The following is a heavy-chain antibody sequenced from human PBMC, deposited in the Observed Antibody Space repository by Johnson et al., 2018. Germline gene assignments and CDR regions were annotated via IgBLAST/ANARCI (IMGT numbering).Heavy chain of an antibody. CDR2: ISSSSSYI. D-gene: IGHD1-1*01. Sequence: VQLVESGGGLVKPGGSXRLSCAASGFTFSSYSMHWVRQAPGKGLEWVSSISSSSSYIYYADSAKGRVTISRDNAKNALYLQRNSRRAADMAVYYWARDLRQLELYGMDVWGQGTTVTVSS. J-gene: IGHJ6*02. CDR3: ARDLRQLELYGMDV. V-gene: IGHV3-21*01. CDR1: GFTFSSYS.